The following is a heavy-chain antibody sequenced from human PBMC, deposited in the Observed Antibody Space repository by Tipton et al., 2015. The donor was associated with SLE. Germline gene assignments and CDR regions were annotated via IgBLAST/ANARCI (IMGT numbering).Heavy chain of an antibody. CDR1: GFTFSDYY. J-gene: IGHJ3*02. D-gene: IGHD3-16*01. Sequence: GSLRLSCAASGFTFSDYYISWIRQAPGKGLEWVSYISSSSSYIYYADSVKGRFTISRDNAKNSLYLQMNSLRAEDTAVYYCARGGRSAPQIDIWGQGTMVTVSS. V-gene: IGHV3-11*06. CDR3: ARGGRSAPQIDI. CDR2: ISSSSSYI.